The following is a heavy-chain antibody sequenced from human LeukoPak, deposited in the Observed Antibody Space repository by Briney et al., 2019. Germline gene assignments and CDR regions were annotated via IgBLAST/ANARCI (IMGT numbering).Heavy chain of an antibody. J-gene: IGHJ6*03. CDR1: GFIVSSNY. V-gene: IGHV3-53*01. Sequence: GGSLRLSCAASGFIVSSNYMSWVRQAPGRGLEWVSVIYSGGTTYYADSVKGRVTISRDNSKNTLFLQMTSLRAEDTAVYYCARGAGAVTAGYYFNYMDVWGKGTTVTVSS. CDR2: IYSGGTT. D-gene: IGHD6-19*01. CDR3: ARGAGAVTAGYYFNYMDV.